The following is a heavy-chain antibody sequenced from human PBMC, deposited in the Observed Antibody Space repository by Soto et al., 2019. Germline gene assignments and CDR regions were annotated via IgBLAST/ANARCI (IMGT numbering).Heavy chain of an antibody. CDR2: ISYDGSNK. V-gene: IGHV3-30*18. J-gene: IGHJ3*02. Sequence: QVQLVESGGGVVQPGRSLRLSCAASGFTFSSYGMHWVRQAPGKGLEWVAVISYDGSNKYYADSVKGRFTFSRDNSKNTLYLQMNSLRAEDTAVYYCAKDLGHGGRGAFDIWGQGTMVTVSS. CDR1: GFTFSSYG. CDR3: AKDLGHGGRGAFDI. D-gene: IGHD7-27*01.